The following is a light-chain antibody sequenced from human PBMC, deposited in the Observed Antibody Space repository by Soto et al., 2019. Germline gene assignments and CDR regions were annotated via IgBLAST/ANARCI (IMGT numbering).Light chain of an antibody. J-gene: IGKJ5*01. CDR3: QQYGGSPQIT. CDR1: QTVSSSF. CDR2: GAS. V-gene: IGKV3-20*01. Sequence: EIVLTQSPGTLSLSPGERATLSCRASQTVSSSFLAWYQQKPGQAPRLLIHGASKRTTGIPDRFSGSGSGTDFTLTITRLEPEDFAVYSYQQYGGSPQITFGQGTRLEIK.